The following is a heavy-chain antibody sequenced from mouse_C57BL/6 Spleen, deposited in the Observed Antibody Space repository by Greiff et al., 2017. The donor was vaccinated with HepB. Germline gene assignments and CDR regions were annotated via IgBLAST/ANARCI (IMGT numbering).Heavy chain of an antibody. CDR1: GFTFSSYA. CDR3: ARGIITTVVERYFDV. CDR2: ISDGGSYT. J-gene: IGHJ1*03. Sequence: EVHLVESGGGLVKPGGSLKLSCAASGFTFSSYAMSWVRQTPEKRLEWVATISDGGSYTYYQDNVKGRFTISRDNAKNNLYLQMSHLKSEDTAMYYCARGIITTVVERYFDVWGTGTTVTVSS. D-gene: IGHD1-1*01. V-gene: IGHV5-4*01.